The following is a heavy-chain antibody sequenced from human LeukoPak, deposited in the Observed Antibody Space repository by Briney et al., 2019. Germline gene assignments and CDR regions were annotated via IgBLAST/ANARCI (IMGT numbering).Heavy chain of an antibody. J-gene: IGHJ3*02. CDR2: TYYTRST. Sequence: SETLSLTCTLSTGSTSTSSYYWGWLRHPPGNGLEWFASTYYTRSTYYNPYLKSRVTMSVNTSKNQFSLKLSSVTAADTAVYYCASHITIFGVVIIQGAFDIWGQGTMVTVSS. CDR3: ASHITIFGVVIIQGAFDI. D-gene: IGHD3-3*01. CDR1: TGSTSTSSYY. V-gene: IGHV4-39*07.